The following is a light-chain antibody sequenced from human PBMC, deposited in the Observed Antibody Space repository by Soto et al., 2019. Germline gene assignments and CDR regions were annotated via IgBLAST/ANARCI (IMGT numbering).Light chain of an antibody. CDR2: ENN. V-gene: IGLV1-51*02. J-gene: IGLJ3*02. CDR3: GTWVV. Sequence: QSVLTQPPSVSAAPGQKVTISCSGSSSNIGNNYVSWYQQLPGTAPKLLIYENNKRPSGIPDRFSGSKSGTSATLGITGLQTGDEADYYCGTWVVFGGGTKLTVL. CDR1: SSNIGNNY.